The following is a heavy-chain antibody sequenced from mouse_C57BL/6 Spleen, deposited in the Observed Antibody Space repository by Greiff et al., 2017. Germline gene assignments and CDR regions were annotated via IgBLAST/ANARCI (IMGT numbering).Heavy chain of an antibody. Sequence: EVKVEESGGGLVQPGGSMKLSCAASGFTFSDAWMDWVRQSPEKGLEWVAEIRNKANNHATYYAESVKGRFTISRDDSKSSVYLQMNSLRAEDTGIYYCTRPGLLLRYWYFDVWGTGTTVTVSS. CDR3: TRPGLLLRYWYFDV. CDR2: IRNKANNHAT. V-gene: IGHV6-6*01. CDR1: GFTFSDAW. J-gene: IGHJ1*03. D-gene: IGHD2-3*01.